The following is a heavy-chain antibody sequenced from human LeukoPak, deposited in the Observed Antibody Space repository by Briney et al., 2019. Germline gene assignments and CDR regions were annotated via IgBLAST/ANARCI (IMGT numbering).Heavy chain of an antibody. CDR3: AKPKDNSLYCFDY. V-gene: IGHV3-23*01. D-gene: IGHD1-20*01. CDR1: GFTFTDYA. Sequence: GGSLRLSCAASGFTFTDYAMSWVRQAPGKGLEWVSAISGSGGSTYYADFVKGRFTISRDNSKNTLYLQMSSLRAEDTAVYYCAKPKDNSLYCFDYWGQGTLVTVSS. CDR2: ISGSGGST. J-gene: IGHJ4*02.